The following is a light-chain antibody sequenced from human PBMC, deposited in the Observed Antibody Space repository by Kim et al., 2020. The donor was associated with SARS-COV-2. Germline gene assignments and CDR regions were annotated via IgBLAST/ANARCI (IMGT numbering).Light chain of an antibody. V-gene: IGKV1-5*01. CDR3: QQYKSYVWT. CDR2: DAS. Sequence: DIQMTQSPPTLSASVGDSVTITCRARQSINNYLAWYQQKPGKAPSLLIYDASTLRSGVPSRFSGSGSGTEFTLTISSLQPDDLATYYCQQYKSYVWTFGRGTKVDI. CDR1: QSINNY. J-gene: IGKJ1*01.